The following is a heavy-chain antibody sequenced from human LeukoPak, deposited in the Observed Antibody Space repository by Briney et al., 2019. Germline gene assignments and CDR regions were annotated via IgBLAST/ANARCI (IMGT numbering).Heavy chain of an antibody. CDR2: IYHSGST. V-gene: IGHV4-38-2*01. Sequence: PSETLSLTCAVSGYSISSGYYWGWIRQPPGKGLAWIGSIYHSGSTYYNPSLKSRVTISVDTSKNQFSLKLSSVTAADTAVYYCARLADYYDILTGYYTQYYFDYWGQGTLVTVSS. D-gene: IGHD3-9*01. CDR3: ARLADYYDILTGYYTQYYFDY. CDR1: GYSISSGYY. J-gene: IGHJ4*02.